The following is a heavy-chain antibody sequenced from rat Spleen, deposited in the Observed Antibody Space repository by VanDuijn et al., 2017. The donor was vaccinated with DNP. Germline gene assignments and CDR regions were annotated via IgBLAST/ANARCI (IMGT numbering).Heavy chain of an antibody. Sequence: QVQLKESGPGLVQPSQTLSPTCTVAGFSLTSTTVHWVRQPPGKGLEWMGVIWNNGGTRYNSVLKSRLRISKDTSKSQVFLKMNSLQTEDTATYYCARSPETSYIYFPWAYWGQGTLVTVSS. D-gene: IGHD1-2*01. V-gene: IGHV2-41*01. CDR1: GFSLTSTT. CDR3: ARSPETSYIYFPWAY. J-gene: IGHJ3*01. CDR2: IWNNGGT.